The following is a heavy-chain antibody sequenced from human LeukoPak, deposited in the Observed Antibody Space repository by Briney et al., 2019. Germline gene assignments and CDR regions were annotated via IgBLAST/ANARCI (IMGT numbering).Heavy chain of an antibody. CDR1: GFTFGDAW. J-gene: IGHJ4*02. CDR2: INPDGSRT. D-gene: IGHD1-14*01. Sequence: GGSLRLSCAASGFTFGDAWMHWVRQGPGKGLVWVSRINPDGSRTDYAESVKGRFTISRDNAKNTLSLEMNSLGDEDTAVYYCSRDFNGRNDFWGQGTLVTVSS. CDR3: SRDFNGRNDF. V-gene: IGHV3-74*01.